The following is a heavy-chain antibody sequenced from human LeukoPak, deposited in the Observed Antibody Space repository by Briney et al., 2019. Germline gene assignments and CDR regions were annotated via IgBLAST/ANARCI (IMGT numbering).Heavy chain of an antibody. J-gene: IGHJ3*02. CDR1: GFSFSDYW. D-gene: IGHD3-22*01. V-gene: IGHV3-23*01. Sequence: GGSLRLSCAASGFSFSDYWMSWVRQAPGKGLEWVSAISGSGGSTYYADSVKGRFTISRDNSKNTLYLQMNSLRAEDTAVYYCAKLYSTYDSSGYYYVRDDAFDIWGQGTMVTVSS. CDR2: ISGSGGST. CDR3: AKLYSTYDSSGYYYVRDDAFDI.